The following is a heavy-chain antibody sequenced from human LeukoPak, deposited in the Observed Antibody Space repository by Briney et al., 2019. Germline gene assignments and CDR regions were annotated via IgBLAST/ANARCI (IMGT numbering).Heavy chain of an antibody. CDR2: IYYSGST. J-gene: IGHJ4*02. V-gene: IGHV4-39*01. CDR1: GGSISSGGYY. CDR3: ARLYPRGYCSSTSCLGAY. Sequence: SQTLSLTCTVSGGSISSGGYYWSWIRQPPGKGLEWIGSIYYSGSTYYNPSLKSRVTISVDTSKNQFSLKLSSVTAADTAVYYCARLYPRGYCSSTSCLGAYWGQGTLVTVSS. D-gene: IGHD2-2*01.